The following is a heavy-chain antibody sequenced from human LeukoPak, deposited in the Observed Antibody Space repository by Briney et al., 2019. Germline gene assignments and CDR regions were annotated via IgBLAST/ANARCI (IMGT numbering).Heavy chain of an antibody. V-gene: IGHV4-59*01. J-gene: IGHJ4*02. D-gene: IGHD3-10*01. CDR2: IYYSGST. Sequence: PSETLSLTCTVSGGSISSYYWSWIRQPPGKGLEWIGYIYYSGSTNYNPSLKSRVTISVDTSKNQFSLKLSSVTAADTAVYYCARLNYYGSGSYLTDYWGQGTLVTVSS. CDR3: ARLNYYGSGSYLTDY. CDR1: GGSISSYY.